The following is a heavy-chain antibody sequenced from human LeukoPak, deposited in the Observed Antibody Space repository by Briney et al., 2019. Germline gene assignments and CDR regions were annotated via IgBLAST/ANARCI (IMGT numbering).Heavy chain of an antibody. CDR3: ARGDSSSWSFQI. CDR2: IYYSGTA. D-gene: IGHD6-13*01. J-gene: IGHJ4*02. Sequence: PSETLSLTCTGSGGSLSSSDHYWSCIRQPPGKGLECIAYIYYSGTAFYNPSLKSRVSISVDTSKNHFSLTLRSVPAADTAVYYCARGDSSSWSFQIWGQGTLVTVSS. V-gene: IGHV4-30-4*01. CDR1: GGSLSSSDHY.